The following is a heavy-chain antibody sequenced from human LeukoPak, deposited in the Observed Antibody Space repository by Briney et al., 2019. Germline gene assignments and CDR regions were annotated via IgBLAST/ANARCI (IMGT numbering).Heavy chain of an antibody. V-gene: IGHV1-8*01. D-gene: IGHD3-16*01. Sequence: ASVKVSCKASGYTFTSYDINWVRQATGQGLEWMGWVNPISANTGYAQKFQGRVTMTMNTATSTAYMELSSLRSEDTAVYYCVRALSRYYYYGMDVWGQGTTVTVS. CDR2: VNPISANT. CDR1: GYTFTSYD. CDR3: VRALSRYYYYGMDV. J-gene: IGHJ6*02.